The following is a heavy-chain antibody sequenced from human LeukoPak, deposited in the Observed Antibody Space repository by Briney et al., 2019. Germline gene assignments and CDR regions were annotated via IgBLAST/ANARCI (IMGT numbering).Heavy chain of an antibody. J-gene: IGHJ6*03. V-gene: IGHV3-7*01. D-gene: IGHD6-13*01. CDR2: IKQDGSEK. CDR1: GFTFTTYW. Sequence: SGGSLRLSCAASGFTFTTYWMSWVRQAPGKGLEWVANIKQDGSEKYYVDSVKGRFTISRDNAKNSLYLQMNSLRAEDTAVYYCARDSSSGDDYYYYYYMDVWGKGTTVTVSS. CDR3: ARDSSSGDDYYYYYYMDV.